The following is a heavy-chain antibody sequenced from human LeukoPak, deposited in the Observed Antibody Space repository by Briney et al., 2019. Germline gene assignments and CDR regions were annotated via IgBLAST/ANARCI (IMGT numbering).Heavy chain of an antibody. J-gene: IGHJ4*02. V-gene: IGHV3-30*04. Sequence: GGSLRLSCTASGFTFSTYEMYWVRQPPGKGLEWVAAISNDGNNKYYADSVRGRFTVTRDNSKNTLYLQMNSLRAEDTAVYYCARVGYNSGWYRLWGQGTLVTVSS. D-gene: IGHD6-19*01. CDR3: ARVGYNSGWYRL. CDR1: GFTFSTYE. CDR2: ISNDGNNK.